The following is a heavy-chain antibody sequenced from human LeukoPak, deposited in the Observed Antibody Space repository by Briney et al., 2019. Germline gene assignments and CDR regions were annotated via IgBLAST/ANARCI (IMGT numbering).Heavy chain of an antibody. CDR2: IYTSGST. V-gene: IGHV4-61*02. CDR3: AREGPAYCTLDY. J-gene: IGHJ4*02. D-gene: IGHD2-8*01. CDR1: GGSISSGSYY. Sequence: SSETLSLTCTASGGSISSGSYYWRWIRQPAGKGLEWIVRIYTSGSTNYNPSLKSRVTISVDTSKNQFSLKLSSVTAADTAVYYCAREGPAYCTLDYWGQGTLVTVSS.